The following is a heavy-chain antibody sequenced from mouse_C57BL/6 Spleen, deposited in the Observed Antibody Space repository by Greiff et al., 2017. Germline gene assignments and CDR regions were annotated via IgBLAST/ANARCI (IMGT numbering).Heavy chain of an antibody. J-gene: IGHJ1*03. CDR2: ISNGGGST. V-gene: IGHV5-12*01. CDR1: GFTFSDYY. D-gene: IGHD1-1*01. Sequence: EVKVVESGGGLVQPGGSLKLSCAASGFTFSDYYMYWVRQTPEKRLEWVAYISNGGGSTYYPDTVKGRFTISRDNAKNTLYLQMSRLTSEDTAMYYCARQGTTVVATEYFDVWGTGTTVTVSS. CDR3: ARQGTTVVATEYFDV.